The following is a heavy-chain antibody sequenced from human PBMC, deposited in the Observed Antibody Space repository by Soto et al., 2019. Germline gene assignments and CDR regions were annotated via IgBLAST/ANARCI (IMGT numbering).Heavy chain of an antibody. V-gene: IGHV3-64D*06. CDR2: ISSNGGST. Sequence: GGFLRLSCSASGFTFSSYAMHWVRQSPGKGLEYVSAISSNGGSTYYADSVKGRFTISRDNSKNTLYLQMSSLRAEDTAVYYCVKGQSAPIVVVPAALYYYGMDVWGQGTTVTVSS. D-gene: IGHD2-2*01. CDR3: VKGQSAPIVVVPAALYYYGMDV. J-gene: IGHJ6*02. CDR1: GFTFSSYA.